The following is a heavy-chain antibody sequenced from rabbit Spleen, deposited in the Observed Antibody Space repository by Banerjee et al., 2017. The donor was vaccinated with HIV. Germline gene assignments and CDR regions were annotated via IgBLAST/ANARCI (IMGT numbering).Heavy chain of an antibody. J-gene: IGHJ6*01. CDR3: ARDTGSSFSSYGMDL. CDR1: GLDFSSSYW. V-gene: IGHV1S45*01. CDR2: INAVTGKA. D-gene: IGHD8-1*01. Sequence: QEQLVESGGDLVKPGTSLTLTCMSSGLDFSSSYWICWVRQAPGKGLEWIACINAVTGKAVYASWAKGRFTFSKTSSTTVTLQMTSLTAADTATYFCARDTGSSFSSYGMDLWGPGTLVTVS.